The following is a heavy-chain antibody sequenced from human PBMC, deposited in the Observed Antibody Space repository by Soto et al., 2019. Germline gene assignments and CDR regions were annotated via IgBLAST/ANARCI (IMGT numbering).Heavy chain of an antibody. CDR2: INPGGGSA. J-gene: IGHJ6*02. CDR3: XXXXXXXXXXGLDV. D-gene: IGHD6-25*01. V-gene: IGHV1-46*01. Sequence: QVDLVQSGAEVKKPGASVTISCKASGSAITRYYIHWVRQAPGRGLEWMGIINPGGGSASYAQKXXXRVTIXXXXXXXXXXXXXXXXXXXXXXXXXXXXXXXXXXXXGLDVWGQGTTVNVSS. CDR1: GSAITRYY.